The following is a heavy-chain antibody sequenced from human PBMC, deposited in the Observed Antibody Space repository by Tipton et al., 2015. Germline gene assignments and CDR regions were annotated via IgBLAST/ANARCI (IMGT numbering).Heavy chain of an antibody. Sequence: TLSLTCTVSGDSISSGSYYWSWSRQYPGKGLEWLGYSYYSGSTYYNPSLKSRLTISVDMSKNQFSLKLSSVTAADTAVYYCARVPFDYFDYWGQGILVTVSS. CDR2: SYYSGST. V-gene: IGHV4-31*03. CDR3: ARVPFDYFDY. CDR1: GDSISSGSYY. J-gene: IGHJ4*02.